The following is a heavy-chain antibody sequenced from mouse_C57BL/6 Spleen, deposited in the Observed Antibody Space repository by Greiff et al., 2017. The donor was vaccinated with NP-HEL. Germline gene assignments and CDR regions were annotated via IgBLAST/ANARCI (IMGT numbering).Heavy chain of an antibody. J-gene: IGHJ4*01. D-gene: IGHD1-1*01. CDR1: GYTFTSYW. Sequence: VKLQESGTELVKPGASVKLSCKASGYTFTSYWMHWVKQRPGQGLEWIGNINPSNGGTNYNEKFKSKATLTVDKSSSTAYMQLSSLTSEDSAVYYCARGGLYYGSSYGAMDYWGQGTSVTVSS. V-gene: IGHV1-53*01. CDR2: INPSNGGT. CDR3: ARGGLYYGSSYGAMDY.